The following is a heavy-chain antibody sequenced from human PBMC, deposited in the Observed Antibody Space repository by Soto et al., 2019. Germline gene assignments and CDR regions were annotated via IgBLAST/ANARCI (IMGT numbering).Heavy chain of an antibody. CDR2: ISGSGGST. CDR1: GFTFSSYA. D-gene: IGHD2-2*01. J-gene: IGHJ4*02. CDR3: ANYQLLYLGRSYSFAY. Sequence: WGSLRLSCAASGFTFSSYAMSWVRQAPGKGLEWVSAISGSGGSTYYADSVKGRFTISRDNSKNTLYLQMNSLRAEDTAVYYWANYQLLYLGRSYSFAYWGLGTLVTVS. V-gene: IGHV3-23*01.